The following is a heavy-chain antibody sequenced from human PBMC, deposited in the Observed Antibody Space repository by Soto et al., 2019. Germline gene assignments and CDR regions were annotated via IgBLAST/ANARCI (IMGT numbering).Heavy chain of an antibody. V-gene: IGHV2-5*02. CDR2: IYWDDDK. CDR1: GFSLTTRGVG. Sequence: QITLKESGPTLVKPTQTLTLTCTFSGFSLTTRGVGVGWIRQPPGKALECLALIYWDDDKRYSPSLQRRLSIXKXTXXNQVVLTMPNVYPVDTATYYCAHIPNYYQYDWFDPWGQGTLVSVSS. J-gene: IGHJ5*02. D-gene: IGHD3-16*01. CDR3: AHIPNYYQYDWFDP.